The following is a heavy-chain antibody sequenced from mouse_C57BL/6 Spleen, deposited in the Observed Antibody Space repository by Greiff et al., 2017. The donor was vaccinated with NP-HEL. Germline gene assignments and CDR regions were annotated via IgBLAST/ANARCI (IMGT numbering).Heavy chain of an antibody. CDR3: TRGGAYSNSLFAY. D-gene: IGHD2-5*01. CDR1: GYTFTSYW. Sequence: EVKLVESGTVLARPGASVKMSCKTSGYTFTSYWMHWVKQRPGQGLEWIGAIYPGNSDTSYNQKFKGKAKLTAVTSASAAYMKLSSLTNEDSAVYYCTRGGAYSNSLFAYWGQGTLVTVSA. CDR2: IYPGNSDT. V-gene: IGHV1-5*01. J-gene: IGHJ3*01.